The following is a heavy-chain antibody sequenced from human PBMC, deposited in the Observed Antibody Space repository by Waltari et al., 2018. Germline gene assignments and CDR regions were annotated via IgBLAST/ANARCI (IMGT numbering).Heavy chain of an antibody. D-gene: IGHD6-13*01. V-gene: IGHV1-2*06. Sequence: QVQLVQSGAEVKKPGSSVKVSCKASGCTFSGYDIRWVRQATGQGLEWMGRLNPSTAGYTYAFQFQVTVTMTKATSTSTSYLGLLRLGSAAMSFYSCAGSPLAAAASDSFDSWGQGTLVTVSS. CDR2: LNPSTAGY. CDR3: AGSPLAAAASDSFDS. J-gene: IGHJ4*02. CDR1: GCTFSGYD.